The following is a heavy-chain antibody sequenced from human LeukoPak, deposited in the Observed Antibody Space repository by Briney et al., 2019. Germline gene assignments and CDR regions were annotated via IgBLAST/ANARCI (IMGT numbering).Heavy chain of an antibody. CDR2: IYSGGST. CDR3: ARPYSSGWYQPLDY. CDR1: GFTVSSNY. D-gene: IGHD6-19*01. J-gene: IGHJ4*02. V-gene: IGHV3-53*01. Sequence: GGSLRLSCAASGFTVSSNYMSWVRQAPGKGLEWVSVIYSGGSTYYADSVKGRFTISRDNSKNTLYLQMNSLRAEDTAVYYCARPYSSGWYQPLDYWGQGTLVSVSS.